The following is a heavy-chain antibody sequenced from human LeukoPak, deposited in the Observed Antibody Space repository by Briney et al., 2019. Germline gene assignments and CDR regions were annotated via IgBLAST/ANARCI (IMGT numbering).Heavy chain of an antibody. V-gene: IGHV4-59*08. CDR3: ARLGYNGGWYQYYFEY. Sequence: PSETLSLTCTVSGGSITSHYWSWIRQPPERGLEWIGYIYYSGSTNYNPSLKSRVTISVDTSKNQFSLELTSVTAADAAVYYCARLGYNGGWYQYYFEYWGLGTLVTVSS. D-gene: IGHD6-19*01. CDR2: IYYSGST. J-gene: IGHJ4*02. CDR1: GGSITSHY.